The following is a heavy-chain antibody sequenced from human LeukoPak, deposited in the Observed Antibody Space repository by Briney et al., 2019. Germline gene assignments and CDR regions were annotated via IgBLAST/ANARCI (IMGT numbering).Heavy chain of an antibody. CDR1: GASFNTDSYL. CDR3: ARLYRYYYGSGTYVAGWFDP. V-gene: IGHV4-39*01. D-gene: IGHD3-10*01. CDR2: VFYSEST. Sequence: PSETLSLTCTVSGASFNTDSYLWAWIRQPPGKGLDWIGSVFYSESTYYNPSLKSRVTISVDTSTNQFSLKLSSVTAADTAVYFCARLYRYYYGSGTYVAGWFDPWGQGTLVTVSS. J-gene: IGHJ5*02.